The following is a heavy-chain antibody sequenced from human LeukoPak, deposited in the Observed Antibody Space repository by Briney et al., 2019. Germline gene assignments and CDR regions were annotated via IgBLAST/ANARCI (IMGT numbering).Heavy chain of an antibody. CDR3: ARSEMYYYDSSGYYPKYFQH. Sequence: RSSETLSLTCTVSGGSISSYYWSWIRQPPGKGLEWIGYIYYSGSTNYNPSLKSRVTISVDTSKNQFSLKLSSVTAADTAADYCARSEMYYYDSSGYYPKYFQHWGQGTLVTVSS. J-gene: IGHJ1*01. CDR2: IYYSGST. CDR1: GGSISSYY. D-gene: IGHD3-22*01. V-gene: IGHV4-59*01.